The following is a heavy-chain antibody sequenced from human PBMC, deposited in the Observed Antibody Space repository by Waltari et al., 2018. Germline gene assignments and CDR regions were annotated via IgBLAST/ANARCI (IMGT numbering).Heavy chain of an antibody. Sequence: EVQLVESGGGLVQPGGSLRLSCAASGFTFSSYSMNWVRQAPGKGLEGVSEISSSSRTIYYADSVKGRFTISRDNAKNSLYLKMNSLRAEDTAVYYCARDSRITMIVVPFDYWGQGTLVTVSS. CDR1: GFTFSSYS. V-gene: IGHV3-48*01. CDR3: ARDSRITMIVVPFDY. J-gene: IGHJ4*02. CDR2: ISSSSRTI. D-gene: IGHD3-22*01.